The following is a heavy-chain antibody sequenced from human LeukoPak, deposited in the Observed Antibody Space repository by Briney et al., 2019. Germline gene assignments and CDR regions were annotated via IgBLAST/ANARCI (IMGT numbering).Heavy chain of an antibody. D-gene: IGHD6-6*01. J-gene: IGHJ3*02. CDR1: GGSISSYY. V-gene: IGHV4-59*12. CDR3: ARPRARDSSSCAFDI. CDR2: IYYSGST. Sequence: PSETLSLTCTVSGGSISSYYWSWIRQPPGKELEWIGYIYYSGSTNYNPSLKSRVTISVDTSKNQFSLKLSSVTAADTAVYYCARPRARDSSSCAFDIWGQGTMVTVSS.